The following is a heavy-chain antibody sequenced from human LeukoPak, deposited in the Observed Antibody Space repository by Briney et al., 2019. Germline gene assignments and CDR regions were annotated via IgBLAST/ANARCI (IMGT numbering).Heavy chain of an antibody. CDR1: GFTFSSYS. J-gene: IGHJ3*02. V-gene: IGHV3-48*01. CDR2: ISSSSSTI. Sequence: GGSLRLSCAASGFTFSSYSMNWVRQAPGKGLEWVSYISSSSSTIYYADSVKGRFAISRDNAKNSLYLQMNSLRAEDTAVYYCARAFQPNSSGWDPGAFDIWGQGTMVTVSS. D-gene: IGHD6-19*01. CDR3: ARAFQPNSSGWDPGAFDI.